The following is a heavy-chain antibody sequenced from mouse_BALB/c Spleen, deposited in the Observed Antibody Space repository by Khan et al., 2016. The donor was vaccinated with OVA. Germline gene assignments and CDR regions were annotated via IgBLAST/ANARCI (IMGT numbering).Heavy chain of an antibody. D-gene: IGHD1-1*01. J-gene: IGHJ4*01. CDR1: GYTFTSYW. V-gene: IGHV1S41*01. CDR2: IGPGSSNT. Sequence: DLVKPGTSVKLYCKASGYTFTSYWINWIKQRPGQGLEWIGRIGPGSSNTYYNEMFKGKAALTVDTSSSTAYIQLSSLSSEDSAVYFCARGNDYDRSCYAMDYWGQGTSVTVSS. CDR3: ARGNDYDRSCYAMDY.